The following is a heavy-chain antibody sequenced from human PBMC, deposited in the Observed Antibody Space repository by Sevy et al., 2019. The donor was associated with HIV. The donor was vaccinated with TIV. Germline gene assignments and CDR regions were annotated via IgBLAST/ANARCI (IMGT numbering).Heavy chain of an antibody. V-gene: IGHV3-21*04. J-gene: IGHJ3*02. CDR1: GFTFSSYS. CDR2: ISSSSSYM. CDR3: ARMMVEDIAVVPAAMSPGMFPYYGDYDAFDI. Sequence: GGSLRLSCAASGFTFSSYSMNWVRQAPGKGLEWVSSISSSSSYMYYADSVKGRFTISRDNAKNSLYLQMNSLRAEDTAVYYCARMMVEDIAVVPAAMSPGMFPYYGDYDAFDIWGQGTMVTVSS. D-gene: IGHD2-2*01.